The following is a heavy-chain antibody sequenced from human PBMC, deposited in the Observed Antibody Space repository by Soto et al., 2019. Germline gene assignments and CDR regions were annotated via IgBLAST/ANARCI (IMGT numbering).Heavy chain of an antibody. CDR2: IDKVGTDS. CDR1: EFTFSGRS. J-gene: IGHJ6*03. D-gene: IGHD3-10*01. CDR3: ARGWFGPDV. Sequence: EVQLVESGGGLVQPGGSLRLSCAASEFTFSGRSVHWVRQAPGKGLVWVAGIDKVGTDSTYVDSVKGRFTSYRDNAKNTVYLHMNNLRVEDTAVYYCARGWFGPDVWGKGTTVAVSS. V-gene: IGHV3-74*01.